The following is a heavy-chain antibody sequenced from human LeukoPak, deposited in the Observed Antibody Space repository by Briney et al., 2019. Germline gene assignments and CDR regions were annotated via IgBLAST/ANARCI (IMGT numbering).Heavy chain of an antibody. Sequence: GGSLTLSCAASGFSFSDYYIWWIRQAPGKGLEWVAYINPSGTTKTYADSVEGRFFISRDNAQSSVTLDMNSLRVEDTGVYYCAREGTGTDWGQGTWVTVSS. CDR3: AREGTGTD. CDR2: INPSGTTK. V-gene: IGHV3-11*04. D-gene: IGHD3-10*01. J-gene: IGHJ3*01. CDR1: GFSFSDYY.